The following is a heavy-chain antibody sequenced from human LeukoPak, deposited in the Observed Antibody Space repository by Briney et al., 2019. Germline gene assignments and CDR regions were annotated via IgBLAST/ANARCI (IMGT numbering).Heavy chain of an antibody. V-gene: IGHV1-8*01. J-gene: IGHJ6*02. CDR1: GYTFTSYD. D-gene: IGHD3-16*01. CDR2: MNPNSGNT. CDR3: AGGGYGYYYYYGMDV. Sequence: ASVKVSCKASGYTFTSYDINWVRQATGQGLEWMGWMNPNSGNTGYAQKFQGRVTMTRNTSISTAYMELSSLRSEDTAVYYCAGGGYGYYYYYGMDVWGQGTTVTVSS.